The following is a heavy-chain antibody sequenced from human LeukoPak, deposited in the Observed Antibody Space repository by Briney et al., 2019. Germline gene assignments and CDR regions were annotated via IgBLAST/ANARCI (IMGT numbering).Heavy chain of an antibody. CDR2: IYHSGST. D-gene: IGHD3-22*01. CDR3: ARHEESSGYPASFSN. CDR1: GGSNSSSNW. V-gene: IGHV4-4*02. J-gene: IGHJ4*02. Sequence: SDTLSLTCAVSGGSNSSSNWWSWVRQPPGKGLEWIGEIYHSGSTNYNPSLKSRVTISVDKSKNQFSLKLSSVAAADTAVYYCARHEESSGYPASFSNWGQGAL.